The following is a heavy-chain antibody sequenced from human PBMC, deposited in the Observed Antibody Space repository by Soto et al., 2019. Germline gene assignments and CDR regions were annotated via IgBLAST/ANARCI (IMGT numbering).Heavy chain of an antibody. CDR2: IIGSGDSA. J-gene: IGHJ1*01. Sequence: EVQLLESGGGLVQPGGSLRLSCAASGFSFNSYSMSWVRQAPGKGLEWVAGIIGSGDSAYYADSVKGRFTISRDNSKNTLSLQMHSLRAGVTAIYYCARDRGTTTVSFDAFQHWGQGTLVAVSS. V-gene: IGHV3-23*01. CDR3: ARDRGTTTVSFDAFQH. CDR1: GFSFNSYS. D-gene: IGHD4-17*01.